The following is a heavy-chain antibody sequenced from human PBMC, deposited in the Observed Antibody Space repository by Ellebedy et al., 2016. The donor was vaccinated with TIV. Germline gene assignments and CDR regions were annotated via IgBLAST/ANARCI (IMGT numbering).Heavy chain of an antibody. J-gene: IGHJ4*02. CDR1: GFTFSPYA. CDR3: AKDRTPGDGYWVFDN. Sequence: GESLKISCAASGFTFSPYAMAWVRQAPGKGLEWVSGIVGSGAQKYADSVKGRFTISRDNSKRTVDLQMNSLRDEDTAVYFCAKDRTPGDGYWVFDNWGQGTLVSVSS. V-gene: IGHV3-23*01. CDR2: IVGSGA. D-gene: IGHD5-18*01.